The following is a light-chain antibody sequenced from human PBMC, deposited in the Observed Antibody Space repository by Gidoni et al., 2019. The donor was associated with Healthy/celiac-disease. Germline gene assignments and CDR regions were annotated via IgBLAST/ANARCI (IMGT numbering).Light chain of an antibody. Sequence: DIQMTQSPSSLSAPVGDRVTITRRASQSIAIYLNSYQQQPGKAPKLLTDAATRLQSGVPPRCSGRGAGTDFTITIIRLQHEDFATYYWQQSYTTPRTFGQGTKVEIK. CDR3: QQSYTTPRT. V-gene: IGKV1-39*01. CDR2: AAT. CDR1: QSIAIY. J-gene: IGKJ1*01.